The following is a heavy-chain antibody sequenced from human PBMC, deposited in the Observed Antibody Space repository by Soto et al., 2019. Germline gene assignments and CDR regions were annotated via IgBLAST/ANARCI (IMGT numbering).Heavy chain of an antibody. CDR3: TTDSYITSIIVRFDY. J-gene: IGHJ4*01. D-gene: IGHD3-22*01. CDR1: GFTFSNAW. Sequence: PGGSLRLSSAASGFTFSNAWINWVRQAPGKGLEWVGRVKSKNDGGTTDFAAPVKGRFAISRDDSKNMVYLEMNSLQTEDTAIYYCTTDSYITSIIVRFDYWGHGTLVTSP. CDR2: VKSKNDGGTT. V-gene: IGHV3-15*07.